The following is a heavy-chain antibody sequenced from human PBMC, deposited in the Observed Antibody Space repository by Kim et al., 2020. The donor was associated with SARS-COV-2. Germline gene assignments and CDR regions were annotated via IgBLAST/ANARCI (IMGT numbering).Heavy chain of an antibody. J-gene: IGHJ6*02. V-gene: IGHV1-46*01. CDR1: GYTFTSYY. CDR2: INPSGGST. D-gene: IGHD3-22*01. CDR3: ARVGDSSGSPTSSYYYGMDV. Sequence: ASVKVSCKASGYTFTSYYMHWVRQAPGQGLEWMGIINPSGGSTSYAQKFQGRVTMTRDTSTSTVYMELSSLRSEDTAVYYCARVGDSSGSPTSSYYYGMDVWGQGTTVTVSS.